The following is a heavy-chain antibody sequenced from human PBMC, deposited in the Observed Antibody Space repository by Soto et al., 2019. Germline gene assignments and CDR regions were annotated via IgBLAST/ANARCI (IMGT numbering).Heavy chain of an antibody. CDR2: INCGNGNT. D-gene: IGHD3-3*01. V-gene: IGHV1-3*01. CDR3: ARHPAGGITIFGTEYYFDY. J-gene: IGHJ4*02. CDR1: GYTFTPYF. Sequence: ASVKVSCKASGYTFTPYFIHWVRQVPRQSLEWMGWINCGNGNTMYSQKLQDRVTITRDTFASTAYMELSSLRFEDTAVYYCARHPAGGITIFGTEYYFDYWGQGTLVTVSS.